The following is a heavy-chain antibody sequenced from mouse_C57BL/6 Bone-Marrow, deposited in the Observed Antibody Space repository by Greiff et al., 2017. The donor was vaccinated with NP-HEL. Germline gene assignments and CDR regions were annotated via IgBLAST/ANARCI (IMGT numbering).Heavy chain of an antibody. Sequence: QVQLKQPGAELVKPGASVKLSCKASGYTFTSYWMHWVKQRPGQGLEWIGMIHPNSGSTNYNEKFKSKATLTVDKSSSTAYMQLSSLTSDDSAVYYCARPFITTVVPYFDYWGQGSTLTVSS. V-gene: IGHV1-64*01. CDR2: IHPNSGST. CDR1: GYTFTSYW. D-gene: IGHD1-1*01. CDR3: ARPFITTVVPYFDY. J-gene: IGHJ2*01.